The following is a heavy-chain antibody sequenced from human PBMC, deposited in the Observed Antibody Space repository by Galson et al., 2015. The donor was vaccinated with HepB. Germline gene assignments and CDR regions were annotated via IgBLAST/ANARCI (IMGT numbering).Heavy chain of an antibody. CDR2: IYSGGST. CDR1: GFTVSSNY. CDR3: ASWSTLHVWSGLPS. J-gene: IGHJ5*02. V-gene: IGHV3-66*01. Sequence: SLRLSCAASGFTVSSNYMSWVRQAPGKGLEWVSVIYSGGSTYYADSVKGRFTISRDNSKNTLYLHMNSLRAEDTAVYYCASWSTLHVWSGLPSWGQGTLVTVSS. D-gene: IGHD3-3*01.